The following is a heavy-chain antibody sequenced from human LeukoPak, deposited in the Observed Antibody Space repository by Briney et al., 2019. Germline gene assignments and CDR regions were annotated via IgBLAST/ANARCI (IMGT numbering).Heavy chain of an antibody. V-gene: IGHV3-74*01. CDR2: INTDGSST. CDR3: AKAPATLRDEFDP. J-gene: IGHJ5*02. CDR1: GFTFSSYW. Sequence: GGSLRLSCAASGFTFSSYWMHWVRQAPGKGLVWVSRINTDGSSTTYADSVKGRFTISRDNSKNTLYLQMNSLRAEDTAVYYCAKAPATLRDEFDPWGQGTLVTVSS.